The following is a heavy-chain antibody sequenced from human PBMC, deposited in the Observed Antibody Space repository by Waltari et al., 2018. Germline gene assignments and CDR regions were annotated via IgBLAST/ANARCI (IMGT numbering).Heavy chain of an antibody. D-gene: IGHD3-10*01. V-gene: IGHV3-30*01. CDR3: ARDGHSYFYGSWSDY. Sequence: QVHLVESGGGGVQPGKSLTLSCEVSGISVRTYAMHWVRQAPGKGLEWVAVISFDGNNIYFADSVKGRFTITRDNSKNTLYLQMNSLTPEDTGIYYCARDGHSYFYGSWSDYWGQGTLVTVSS. J-gene: IGHJ4*02. CDR1: GISVRTYA. CDR2: ISFDGNNI.